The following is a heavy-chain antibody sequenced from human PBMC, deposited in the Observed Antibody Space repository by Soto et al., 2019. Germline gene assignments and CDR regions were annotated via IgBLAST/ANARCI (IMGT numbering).Heavy chain of an antibody. V-gene: IGHV3-23*01. CDR1: GFTFSSYS. J-gene: IGHJ3*02. CDR2: ISGSGGST. Sequence: GVSLRLSFAASGFTFSSYSMSWVRQAPGKGLEWVSAISGSGGSTYYADSVKGRFTISRDNSKNTLYLQMNSLRAEDTAVYYCAKDLSQLRFLEWSDDAFDIWGQGTMVTVSS. CDR3: AKDLSQLRFLEWSDDAFDI. D-gene: IGHD3-3*01.